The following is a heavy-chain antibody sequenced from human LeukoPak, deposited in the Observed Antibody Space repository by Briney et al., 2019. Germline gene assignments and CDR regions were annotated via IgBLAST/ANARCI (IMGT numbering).Heavy chain of an antibody. CDR1: GFTFSSYA. J-gene: IGHJ3*02. CDR2: ISGSGGST. V-gene: IGHV3-23*01. Sequence: GGSLRLSCAASGFTFSSYAMSWVRQAPGKGLEWVSAISGSGGSTYYADSVKGRFAISRDNSKNTLYLQMNSLKTEDTAVYYCTTVAVTTFLGGAFDIWGQGTMVTVSS. D-gene: IGHD4-17*01. CDR3: TTVAVTTFLGGAFDI.